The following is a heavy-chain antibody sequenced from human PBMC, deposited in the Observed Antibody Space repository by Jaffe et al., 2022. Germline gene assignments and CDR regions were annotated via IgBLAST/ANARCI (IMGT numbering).Heavy chain of an antibody. CDR3: ASGGAGRPRNYYYYMDV. D-gene: IGHD6-19*01. Sequence: QVQLQQWGAGLLKPSETLSLTCAVYGGSFSGYYWSWIRQPPGKGLEWIGEINHSGSTNYNPSLKSRVTISVDTSKNQFSLKLSSVTAADTAVYYCASGGAGRPRNYYYYMDVWGKGTTVTVSS. CDR1: GGSFSGYY. V-gene: IGHV4-34*01. CDR2: INHSGST. J-gene: IGHJ6*03.